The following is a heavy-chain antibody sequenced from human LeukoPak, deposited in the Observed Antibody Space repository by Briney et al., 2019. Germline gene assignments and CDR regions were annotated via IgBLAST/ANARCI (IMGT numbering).Heavy chain of an antibody. J-gene: IGHJ6*02. V-gene: IGHV1-69*13. D-gene: IGHD4-17*01. CDR1: GGTFTNYA. Sequence: ASVKVSCKASGGTFTNYAISWVRQAPGQGLEWMGGIIPLLGTPNYAQKFQGRVTITADDSTSTAYMGLTSLRSEDTAVYYCAEDSSMVTTRAPYYYYYLDVWGQGTTVTVSS. CDR2: IIPLLGTP. CDR3: AEDSSMVTTRAPYYYYYLDV.